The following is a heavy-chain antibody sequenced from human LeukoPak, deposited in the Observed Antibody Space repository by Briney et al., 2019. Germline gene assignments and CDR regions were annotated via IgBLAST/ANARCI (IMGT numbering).Heavy chain of an antibody. CDR3: AKDRGLGGSYYYYGMDV. J-gene: IGHJ6*02. V-gene: IGHV3-9*01. D-gene: IGHD3-16*01. CDR1: GFTFNDYA. CDR2: ISWNSGSI. Sequence: PGRSLRLSCAASGFTFNDYAMHWVRQAPGKGLEWVSGISWNSGSIGYADSVKGRITISRDNAKNSLYLQMNSLRAEDTALYYCAKDRGLGGSYYYYGMDVWGQGTTVTVSS.